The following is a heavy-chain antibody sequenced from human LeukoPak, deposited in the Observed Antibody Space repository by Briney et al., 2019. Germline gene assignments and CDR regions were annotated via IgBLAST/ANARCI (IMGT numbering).Heavy chain of an antibody. V-gene: IGHV4-39*07. CDR3: ARRRLYYNILTGYSPFDY. J-gene: IGHJ4*02. CDR1: GGSISSSSYY. Sequence: SETLSLTCTVSGGSISSSSYYWGWIRQPPGKGLEWIGSIYYSGSTYYNPSLKSRVTISVDTSKNQFSLKLSSVTAADTAVYYCARRRLYYNILTGYSPFDYWGQGTLVTVSS. CDR2: IYYSGST. D-gene: IGHD3-9*01.